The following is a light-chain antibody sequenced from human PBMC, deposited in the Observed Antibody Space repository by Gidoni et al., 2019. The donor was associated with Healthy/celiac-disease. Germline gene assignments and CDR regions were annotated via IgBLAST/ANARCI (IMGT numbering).Light chain of an antibody. CDR2: DAS. Sequence: DIVLTQSPATLSLSPGERATLSCRASQRVSSYLAWYQQKPGQAPRLLIYDASNRATGIPARFSGSGAGTDYTLTISSLEPEDFAVYYCQQRSNWPPRTFGGGTKVEIK. V-gene: IGKV3-11*01. CDR1: QRVSSY. CDR3: QQRSNWPPRT. J-gene: IGKJ4*01.